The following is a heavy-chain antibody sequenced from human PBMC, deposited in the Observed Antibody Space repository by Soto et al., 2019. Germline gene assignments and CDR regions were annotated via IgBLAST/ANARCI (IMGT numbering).Heavy chain of an antibody. CDR3: ARAISSGYYPDYFDY. CDR1: GFTFSSYW. V-gene: IGHV3-7*01. Sequence: GGSLRLSCAASGFTFSSYWMSWVRQAPGKGLEWVANIKQDGSEKYYVDSVKGRFTISRDNAKNSLYLQMNSLRAEDTAVYYCARAISSGYYPDYFDYWGQGTLVTVSS. D-gene: IGHD3-22*01. J-gene: IGHJ4*02. CDR2: IKQDGSEK.